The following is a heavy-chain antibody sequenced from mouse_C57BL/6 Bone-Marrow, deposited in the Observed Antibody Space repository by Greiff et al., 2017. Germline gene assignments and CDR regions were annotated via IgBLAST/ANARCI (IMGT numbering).Heavy chain of an antibody. CDR1: EYEFPSHD. J-gene: IGHJ1*03. D-gene: IGHD2-4*01. CDR3: ARHAGYDYDDSYWYFDV. V-gene: IGHV5-2*01. CDR2: INSDGGST. Sequence: DVKLVESGGGLVQPGESLKLSCESNEYEFPSHDMSWVRKTPEKRLELVAAINSDGGSTYYPDTMERRFIISRDNTKKTLYLQMSSLRSEDTALYYCARHAGYDYDDSYWYFDVWGTGTTVTVSS.